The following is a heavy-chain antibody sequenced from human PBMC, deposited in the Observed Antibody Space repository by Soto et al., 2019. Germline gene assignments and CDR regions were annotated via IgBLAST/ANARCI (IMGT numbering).Heavy chain of an antibody. CDR1: GFSFDEYG. D-gene: IGHD2-21*02. J-gene: IGHJ6*02. CDR3: AKSKGGTANGMDV. CDR2: ISWNSGTI. V-gene: IGHV3-9*01. Sequence: DVQLVESGGGLVQPGRSLRLSCAASGFSFDEYGMHWVRQARWKGLEWVSGISWNSGTIGYADSVKGRFSISRDNAKKSLYLKMNSLRAEDRALYYCAKSKGGTANGMDVWGQGTTVIVSS.